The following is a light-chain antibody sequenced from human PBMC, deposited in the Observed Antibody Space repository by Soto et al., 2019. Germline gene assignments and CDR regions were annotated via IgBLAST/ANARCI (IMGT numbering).Light chain of an antibody. CDR1: QTISSW. J-gene: IGKJ1*01. CDR2: KAS. Sequence: DIQMTQSPSTLSGSVGDRVTIAVLASQTISSWLAWYQQKPGKAPKLLIYKASTLKSGVPSRFSGSGSGTEFTLTISSLQPDDFATYYCQQYNSYWTFGQGTKV. V-gene: IGKV1-5*03. CDR3: QQYNSYWT.